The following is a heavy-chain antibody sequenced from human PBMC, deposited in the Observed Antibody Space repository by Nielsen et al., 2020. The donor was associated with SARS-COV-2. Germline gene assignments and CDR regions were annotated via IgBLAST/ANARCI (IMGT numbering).Heavy chain of an antibody. D-gene: IGHD6-19*01. CDR1: GFTFSSYS. V-gene: IGHV3-21*01. J-gene: IGHJ4*02. CDR2: ISSSSSYI. CDR3: ARGRGIAVAGT. Sequence: GGSLRLSCAASGFTFSSYSMNWVRQAPGKGLEWVSSISSSSSYIYYADPVKGRFTISRDNAKNSLYLQMNSLRAEDTAVYYCARGRGIAVAGTWGQGTLVTVSS.